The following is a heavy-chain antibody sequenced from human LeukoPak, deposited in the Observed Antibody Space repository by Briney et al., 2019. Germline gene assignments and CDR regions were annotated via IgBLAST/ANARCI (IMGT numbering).Heavy chain of an antibody. D-gene: IGHD5-18*01. CDR3: ARDTAMVHDAFDI. CDR2: ISSSSSTI. V-gene: IGHV3-48*01. CDR1: GFTFSSYS. J-gene: IGHJ3*02. Sequence: GGSLRLSCAASGFTFSSYSMNWVRRAPGKGLEWVSYISSSSSTIYYADSVKGRFTISRDNAKNSLYLQMNSLRAEDTAVYYCARDTAMVHDAFDIWGQGTMVTVSS.